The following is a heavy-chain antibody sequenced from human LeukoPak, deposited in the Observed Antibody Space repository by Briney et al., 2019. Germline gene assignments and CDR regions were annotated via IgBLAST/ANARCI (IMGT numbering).Heavy chain of an antibody. J-gene: IGHJ4*02. D-gene: IGHD3-22*01. Sequence: GASVRVSCKTSGYSFTNYGISWVRQAPGQGLEWMGWISGYNDNTKCAQKFQGRVTMTTDTSTSTAYMELRSLRSDDTAVYYCARGPYYYDNSGFYYEDYWGQGTLVTVSS. CDR3: ARGPYYYDNSGFYYEDY. CDR1: GYSFTNYG. V-gene: IGHV1-18*01. CDR2: ISGYNDNT.